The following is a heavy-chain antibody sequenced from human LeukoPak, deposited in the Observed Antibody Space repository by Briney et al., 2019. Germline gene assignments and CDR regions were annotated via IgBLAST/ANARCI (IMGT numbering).Heavy chain of an antibody. CDR2: IKQDGSEK. D-gene: IGHD6-6*01. CDR3: ARSISAARSYYYSYMDV. J-gene: IGHJ6*03. Sequence: GGSLRLSCAASGFTFSSYWMSWVRQAPGKGLEWVANIKQDGSEKYYVDSVRGGFTISRDNAKNSLYLQMNSLRAEDMAVYYCARSISAARSYYYSYMDVWGKGTTVTVSS. V-gene: IGHV3-7*01. CDR1: GFTFSSYW.